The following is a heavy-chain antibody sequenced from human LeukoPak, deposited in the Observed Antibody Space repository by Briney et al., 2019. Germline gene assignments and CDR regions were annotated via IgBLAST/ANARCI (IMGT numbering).Heavy chain of an antibody. D-gene: IGHD5-12*01. J-gene: IGHJ6*02. CDR2: INSDGSST. Sequence: GGSLRLSCAASGFTFSSYWMHWARQAPGKGLVWVSRINSDGSSTSYADSVRGRLTISRDNAKNTLNLQMNSLRAEDTAVYYCARDWLNYGLDVWGQGTTVTVSS. CDR3: ARDWLNYGLDV. V-gene: IGHV3-74*01. CDR1: GFTFSSYW.